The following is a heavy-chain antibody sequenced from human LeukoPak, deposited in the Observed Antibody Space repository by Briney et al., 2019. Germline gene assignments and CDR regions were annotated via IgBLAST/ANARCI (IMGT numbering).Heavy chain of an antibody. CDR2: ISASGGST. CDR3: AYHSGWYSAIFDS. D-gene: IGHD6-19*01. V-gene: IGHV3-23*01. Sequence: GGALRLSCAASGFTFSSYAMNWVRQAPGKGLEWVATISASGGSTYYADSVKGRFTISRDNTKTLLYLQMNSLRAEDTAMYYCAYHSGWYSAIFDSWAREPWSPSP. CDR1: GFTFSSYA. J-gene: IGHJ4*02.